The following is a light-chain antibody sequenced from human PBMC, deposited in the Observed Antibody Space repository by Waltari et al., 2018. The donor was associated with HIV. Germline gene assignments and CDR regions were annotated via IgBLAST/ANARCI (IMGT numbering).Light chain of an antibody. CDR3: QSADSSGTPV. CDR1: ALPKQY. V-gene: IGLV3-25*03. J-gene: IGLJ2*01. CDR2: KDS. Sequence: SYELTQPPSVSVSPGQTARITCSGDALPKQYAYWYQQKPGQAPVLVIYKDSERPSGNPERFSGSSSGTTVTLTISGVQAEDEADYYCQSADSSGTPVFGGGTKLTVL.